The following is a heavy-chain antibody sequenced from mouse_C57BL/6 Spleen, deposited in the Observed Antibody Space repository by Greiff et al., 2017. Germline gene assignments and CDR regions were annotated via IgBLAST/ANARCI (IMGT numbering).Heavy chain of an antibody. CDR1: GFTFSSYA. V-gene: IGHV5-4*01. D-gene: IGHD1-1*01. CDR2: ISDGGSYT. Sequence: EVQLVESGGGLVKPGGSLKLSCAASGFTFSSYAMSWVRQTPEKRLEWVATISDGGSYTYYPDNVKGRFTISRDNAKNNLYLQMSHLKSEDTAMYYCARGLITTVVAPYWYFDVWGTGTTVTVSS. J-gene: IGHJ1*03. CDR3: ARGLITTVVAPYWYFDV.